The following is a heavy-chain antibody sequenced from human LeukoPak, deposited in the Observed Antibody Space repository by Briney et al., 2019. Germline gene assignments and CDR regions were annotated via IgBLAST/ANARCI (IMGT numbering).Heavy chain of an antibody. CDR2: ISDSGGRT. J-gene: IGHJ4*02. CDR3: AKMRSLGAAAGKYIDY. CDR1: GFTFSSYA. Sequence: PGGSLRLSCAASGFTFSSYAISWVRQAPGKGLEWVSAISDSGGRTYYADSVKGRFTISRDNSKNTLYLQMNSLRAEDTAVYYCAKMRSLGAAAGKYIDYWXQGTLVTVSS. V-gene: IGHV3-23*01. D-gene: IGHD6-13*01.